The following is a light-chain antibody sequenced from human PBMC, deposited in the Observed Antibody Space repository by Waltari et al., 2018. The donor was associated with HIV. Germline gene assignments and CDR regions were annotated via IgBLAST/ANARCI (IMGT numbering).Light chain of an antibody. Sequence: QSALTQPASVSGSPGQSITFSCTGTSSDIGSYNLVSWYQQHPGKAPRLLFYGVTKRPSGGSYRLSGSKSGNTAALTISGLQAEDEADYYCCSFAGSTSWVFGGGTKLTVL. CDR1: SSDIGSYNL. CDR3: CSFAGSTSWV. J-gene: IGLJ3*02. V-gene: IGLV2-23*02. CDR2: GVT.